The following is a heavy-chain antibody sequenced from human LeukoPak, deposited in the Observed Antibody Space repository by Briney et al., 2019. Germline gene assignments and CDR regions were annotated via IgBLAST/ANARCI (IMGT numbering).Heavy chain of an antibody. CDR3: ARYSSGWYSGPYYFDY. CDR2: IYHSGST. J-gene: IGHJ4*02. Sequence: SQTLSLTCAVSGGSISSGGYSWSRIRQPPGKGLEWIGYIYHSGSTYYNPSLKSRVTISVDRSKNQFSLKLSSVTAADTAVYYCARYSSGWYSGPYYFDYWGQGTLVTVSS. CDR1: GGSISSGGYS. V-gene: IGHV4-30-2*01. D-gene: IGHD6-19*01.